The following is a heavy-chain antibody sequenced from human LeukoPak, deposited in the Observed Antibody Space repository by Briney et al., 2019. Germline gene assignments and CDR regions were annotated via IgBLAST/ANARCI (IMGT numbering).Heavy chain of an antibody. Sequence: GGSLTLSWAASGFIFSSYATSCVREGPARGLEWVSSLRGNGDTFYVDSVKGRVTPSRDESRNTVYLQLKNLRVEDTAVYYCAKASWVSSADAVLWGQGTVVTVSS. D-gene: IGHD3-16*01. CDR2: LRGNGDT. CDR1: GFIFSSYA. V-gene: IGHV3-23*01. J-gene: IGHJ4*02. CDR3: AKASWVSSADAVL.